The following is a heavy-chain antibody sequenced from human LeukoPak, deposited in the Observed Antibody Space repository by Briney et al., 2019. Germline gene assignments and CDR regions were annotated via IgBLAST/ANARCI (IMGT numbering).Heavy chain of an antibody. Sequence: PGGSLRLSCVASGFTFSSYAMHWVRQAPGKGLEWVAVISYDGSNKYYADSVKGRFTISRDNSKNTLYLQMNSLRAEDTAVYYCARETWVSREWELLANWGQGTLVTVSS. CDR2: ISYDGSNK. J-gene: IGHJ4*02. D-gene: IGHD1-26*01. CDR3: ARETWVSREWELLAN. CDR1: GFTFSSYA. V-gene: IGHV3-30*01.